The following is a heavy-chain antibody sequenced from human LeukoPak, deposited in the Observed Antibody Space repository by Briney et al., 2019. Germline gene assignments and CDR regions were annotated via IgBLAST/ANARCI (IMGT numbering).Heavy chain of an antibody. CDR3: ARATHPPAYGSGSYYKPSPYMDV. Sequence: PSETLSLTCTVSGGSISNSSYYWGWIRQPPGKGLECIGTIYYTGNTNYNPSLKSRVSISVDTSNNHFSLTLSSVTAADTAVYYCARATHPPAYGSGSYYKPSPYMDVWGKGTTVTVSS. CDR1: GGSISNSSYY. V-gene: IGHV4-39*02. CDR2: IYYTGNT. D-gene: IGHD3-10*01. J-gene: IGHJ6*03.